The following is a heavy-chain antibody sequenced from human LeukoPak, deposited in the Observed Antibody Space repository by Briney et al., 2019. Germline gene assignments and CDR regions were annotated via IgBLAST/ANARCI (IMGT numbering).Heavy chain of an antibody. D-gene: IGHD3-10*01. CDR2: ISSYSSTI. J-gene: IGHJ3*02. CDR3: AREGITAFDI. CDR1: AFTFSTYS. Sequence: GGSLRLSCAASAFTFSTYSMNWVRQAPGKGLEWVSYISSYSSTIYYADSVKGRFTISRDNSKNSLYLQMNSLRDEDTAVYYCAREGITAFDIWGQGTMVTVSS. V-gene: IGHV3-48*02.